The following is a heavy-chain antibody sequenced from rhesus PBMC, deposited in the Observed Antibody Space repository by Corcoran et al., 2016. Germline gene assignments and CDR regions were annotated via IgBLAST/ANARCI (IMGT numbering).Heavy chain of an antibody. Sequence: QVQLVQSGGEIKQPGASVKLACKASGYSFTTHYKHWVRQAPGQGLEWIGQISPSNGNKHYAQTFQGRVTITTDTSTSTAYLALGSLRSEDTAVYYCTRDKSGGFDYWGQGVLVTVSS. CDR3: TRDKSGGFDY. J-gene: IGHJ4*01. V-gene: IGHV1-180*01. CDR1: GYSFTTHY. CDR2: ISPSNGNK.